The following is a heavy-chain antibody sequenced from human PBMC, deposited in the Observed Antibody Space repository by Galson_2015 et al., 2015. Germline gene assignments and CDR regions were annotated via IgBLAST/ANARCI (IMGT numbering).Heavy chain of an antibody. CDR2: INPGDGST. CDR1: GYTFTSYY. CDR3: ARISGGDFSGY. D-gene: IGHD2-21*01. J-gene: IGHJ4*02. Sequence: VSCKASGYTFTSYYMHWVRQAPGQGLEWMGIINPGDGSTSYAQKFQGRITMTVDTSTSTVYMELSSLRSEDTAVYYCARISGGDFSGYWGQGTLVTVSS. V-gene: IGHV1-46*01.